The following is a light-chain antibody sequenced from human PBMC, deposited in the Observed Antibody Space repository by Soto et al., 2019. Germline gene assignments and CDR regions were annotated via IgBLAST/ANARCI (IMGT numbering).Light chain of an antibody. Sequence: IVLTQSPVTLALSPGESAVLSGRASQSVSTSLAWYQHKPGQAPRLFIYDASKRAPGIPARFTGSGSGTDCTLTISSLEPEDIAVYYCQVRDVWPSFGQGTKVEIK. CDR3: QVRDVWPS. J-gene: IGKJ1*01. V-gene: IGKV3-11*01. CDR2: DAS. CDR1: QSVSTS.